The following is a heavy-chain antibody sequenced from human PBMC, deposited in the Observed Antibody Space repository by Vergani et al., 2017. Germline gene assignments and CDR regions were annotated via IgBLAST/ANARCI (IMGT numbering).Heavy chain of an antibody. J-gene: IGHJ4*02. CDR2: ISAYNGNT. D-gene: IGHD2-2*01. CDR3: ARASIVVVPAAHFDY. V-gene: IGHV1-18*01. Sequence: QVQLLQSGAEVKKPGASVKVSCKASGYTFTSYGISWVRQAPGQGLEWMGWISAYNGNTNYAQKLQGRVTMTTDTSTSTAYMELRSLRSDDTAVYYCARASIVVVPAAHFDYWGQGTLVTVSS. CDR1: GYTFTSYG.